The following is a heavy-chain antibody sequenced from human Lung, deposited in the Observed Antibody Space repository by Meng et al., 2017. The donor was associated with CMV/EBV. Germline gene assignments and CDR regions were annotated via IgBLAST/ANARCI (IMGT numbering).Heavy chain of an antibody. CDR1: GFTFSTYA. V-gene: IGHV3-23*03. CDR2: IHNDVI. D-gene: IGHD2/OR15-2a*01. Sequence: GESLKISCAASGFTFSTYAMSWVRQAPGKGLGWVSLIHNDVIHYADSVKGRFTISRDNSKNSLYLQMNSLRAEDTALYYCAKGGGRYYDDAFDVWGQGTMVXVSS. CDR3: AKGGGRYYDDAFDV. J-gene: IGHJ3*01.